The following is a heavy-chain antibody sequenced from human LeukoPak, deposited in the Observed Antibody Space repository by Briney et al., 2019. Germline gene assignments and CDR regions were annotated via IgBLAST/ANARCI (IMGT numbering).Heavy chain of an antibody. J-gene: IGHJ4*02. D-gene: IGHD3-3*01. CDR3: DVSGLDY. CDR2: IKEDGSEK. Sequence: GGSLRLSCAASGFTFSSYAMHWVRQAPGKGLEWVANIKEDGSEKYYVDSVKGRFTISRDNAKNSLYLQMNSLRAEDTAVYYCDVSGLDYWGQGTLVTVSS. CDR1: GFTFSSYA. V-gene: IGHV3-7*01.